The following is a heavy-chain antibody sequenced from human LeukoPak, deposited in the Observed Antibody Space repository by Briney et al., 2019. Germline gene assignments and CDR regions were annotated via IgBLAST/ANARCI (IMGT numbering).Heavy chain of an antibody. J-gene: IGHJ4*02. Sequence: PGGSLRLSCAASGFTFSSYGMHWVRQAPGKGLEWVAFIRYDGSNKYYADSVKGRFTISRDNSKNTLYLQMNSLRAEDTAVYYCAKPTGQGYYFDYWGQGTLVTVSS. CDR3: AKPTGQGYYFDY. CDR2: IRYDGSNK. CDR1: GFTFSSYG. D-gene: IGHD3-16*01. V-gene: IGHV3-30*02.